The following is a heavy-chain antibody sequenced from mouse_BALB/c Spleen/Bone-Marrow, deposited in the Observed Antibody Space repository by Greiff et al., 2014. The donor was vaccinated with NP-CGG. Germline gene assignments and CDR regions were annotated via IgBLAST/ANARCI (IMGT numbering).Heavy chain of an antibody. CDR1: GYTFTSYY. V-gene: IGHV1S56*01. D-gene: IGHD4-1*01. CDR3: ARGGSANWEGFAY. J-gene: IGHJ3*01. CDR2: IYPGNVDT. Sequence: LVESGPELVKPGASVRISCKASGYTFTSYYIHWVKQRPGQGLEWIGWIYPGNVDTKYNEKFKGKATLTADKSSSTAYMQLSSLTSEDSAVYFCARGGSANWEGFAYWGQGTLVTVSA.